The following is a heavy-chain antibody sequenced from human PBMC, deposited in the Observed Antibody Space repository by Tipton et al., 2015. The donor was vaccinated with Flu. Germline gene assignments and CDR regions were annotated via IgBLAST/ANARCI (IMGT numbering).Heavy chain of an antibody. CDR2: TYPGDSDT. CDR1: RYNFRTYW. V-gene: IGHV5-51*01. J-gene: IGHJ4*02. CDR3: ARLPPGSYYDTSGFYRSYFDY. Sequence: QLVQSGAEVKKPGESLKISCKGSRYNFRTYWIGWVRQVPGKGLEWVGVTYPGDSDTRYSPSFHGQVTISADKSISTTYLQWNSLKASDIAMYYCARLPPGSYYDTSGFYRSYFDYWGQGTQVTVSS. D-gene: IGHD3-22*01.